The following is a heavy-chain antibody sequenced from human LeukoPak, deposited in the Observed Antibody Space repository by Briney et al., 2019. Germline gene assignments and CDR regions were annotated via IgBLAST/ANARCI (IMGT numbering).Heavy chain of an antibody. D-gene: IGHD5-18*01. CDR2: ISYDGSNK. V-gene: IGHV3-30-3*01. J-gene: IGHJ4*02. Sequence: GGSLRLSCAASGFTFSSYAMSWVRQAPGKGLEWVAVISYDGSNKYYADSVKGRFTISRDNSKNTLYLQMNSLRAEDTAVYYCATHTAMDDYFDYWGQGTLVTVSS. CDR3: ATHTAMDDYFDY. CDR1: GFTFSSYA.